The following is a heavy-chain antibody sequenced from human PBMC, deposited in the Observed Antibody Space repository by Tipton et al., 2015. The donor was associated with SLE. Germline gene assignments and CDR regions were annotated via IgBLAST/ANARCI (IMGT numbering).Heavy chain of an antibody. D-gene: IGHD3-10*01. V-gene: IGHV4-59*11. J-gene: IGHJ5*02. CDR2: IYYSGST. CDR1: GGSISSHY. Sequence: TLSLTCTVSGGSISSHYWSWIRQPPGKGLEWIGYIYYSGSTNYNPSLKSRVTISVDTSKNQFSLKLSSVTAADTAVYYCARENPGITMVQPNSGWFDPWGQGTLVTVSS. CDR3: ARENPGITMVQPNSGWFDP.